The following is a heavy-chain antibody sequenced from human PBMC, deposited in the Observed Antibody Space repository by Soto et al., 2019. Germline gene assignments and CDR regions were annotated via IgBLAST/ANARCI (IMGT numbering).Heavy chain of an antibody. CDR3: AREVIAAAGTPRRFDP. Sequence: QVQLQESGPGLVKPSQTLSLACTVSGGSISSGAYYWSWIRQHPGKGLEWIGYIYYSGSTYYNPSLKSRVTISVDTSKNQFSLKLSSVTAADTAVYYCAREVIAAAGTPRRFDPWGQGTLVTVSS. V-gene: IGHV4-31*03. J-gene: IGHJ5*02. CDR2: IYYSGST. CDR1: GGSISSGAYY. D-gene: IGHD6-13*01.